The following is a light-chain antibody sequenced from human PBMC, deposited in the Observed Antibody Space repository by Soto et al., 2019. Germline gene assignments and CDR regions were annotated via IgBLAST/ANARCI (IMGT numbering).Light chain of an antibody. V-gene: IGKV1-39*01. CDR2: GAS. CDR3: QQRYRSPYT. J-gene: IGKJ2*01. Sequence: IQMTQSPSSLSASVGDSVTVTCRASQSINIYVNWYQQKPGKAPTLLIYGASRLQSGVPSRFTGGGSRTDFTPTISSLQPEDYATYYCQQRYRSPYTFGQGNKLEIK. CDR1: QSINIY.